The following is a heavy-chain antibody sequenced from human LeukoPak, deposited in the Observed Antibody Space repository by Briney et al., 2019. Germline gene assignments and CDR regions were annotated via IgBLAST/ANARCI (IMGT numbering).Heavy chain of an antibody. Sequence: SETLSLTCAVSGGSISSSNWWSWVRQPPGKGLEWIGEIYHSGSTNYNPSLKSRVTILVDESKNYFSLNLSSVTAADTAMYYCARDIGSSTPRGDFWGQGTLVTVSS. CDR3: ARDIGSSTPRGDF. J-gene: IGHJ4*02. V-gene: IGHV4-4*02. CDR1: GGSISSSNW. CDR2: IYHSGST. D-gene: IGHD2-15*01.